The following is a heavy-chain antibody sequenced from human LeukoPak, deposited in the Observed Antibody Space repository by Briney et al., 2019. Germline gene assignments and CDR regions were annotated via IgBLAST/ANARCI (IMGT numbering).Heavy chain of an antibody. Sequence: PGGSLRLSCAASGFTFSSYAMSWVRQAPGKGLEWVSAISGSGGSTYYADSVKGRFTISRDNSKNTLYLQMNSLRAEDMAVYYCAKSLGDYIWGSYRDAFDIWGQGTMVTVSS. CDR1: GFTFSSYA. CDR3: AKSLGDYIWGSYRDAFDI. D-gene: IGHD3-16*02. V-gene: IGHV3-23*01. J-gene: IGHJ3*02. CDR2: ISGSGGST.